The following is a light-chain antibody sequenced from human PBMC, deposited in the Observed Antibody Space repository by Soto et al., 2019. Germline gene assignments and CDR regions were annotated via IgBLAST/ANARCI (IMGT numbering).Light chain of an antibody. CDR2: GAS. V-gene: IGKV3-15*01. CDR3: QQYKNGPFGLFT. J-gene: IGKJ3*01. CDR1: QSVSSN. Sequence: EIVMTQSPATLSVSPGERATLSCRASQSVSSNLAWYQQKPGQAPRLLIYGASTRATGIPARFSGSGSGTEFTLTISSLQSEDFAVYYCQQYKNGPFGLFTFGPGTKVDIK.